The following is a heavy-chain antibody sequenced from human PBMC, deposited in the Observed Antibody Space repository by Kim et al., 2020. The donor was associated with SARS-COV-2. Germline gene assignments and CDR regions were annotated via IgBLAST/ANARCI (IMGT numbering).Heavy chain of an antibody. J-gene: IGHJ6*02. D-gene: IGHD3-3*01. CDR3: ARDKAEWLLYDYGMDV. V-gene: IGHV3-21*01. CDR1: GFTFSGYT. CDR2: ISSRSSSI. Sequence: GGSLRLSCAASGFTFSGYTMNWVRQAPGKGLEWVSSISSRSSSIHYADSLKGRFTISRDNAKNSLYLQMNSLRAEDTAVYYCARDKAEWLLYDYGMDVWGQGTTVTVSS.